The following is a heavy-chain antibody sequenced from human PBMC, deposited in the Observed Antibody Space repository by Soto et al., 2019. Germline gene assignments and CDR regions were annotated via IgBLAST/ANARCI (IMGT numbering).Heavy chain of an antibody. D-gene: IGHD3-9*01. CDR2: ISGSGGST. J-gene: IGHJ6*02. Sequence: GGSLRLSCAASGFTFSSYAMSWVRQAPGKGLEWVSAISGSGGSTYYADSVKGRFTISRDNSKNTLYLQMNSLRAEDTAVYYCAKGGDLLTDYYYGMDVWGQGTTVTVSS. CDR1: GFTFSSYA. V-gene: IGHV3-23*01. CDR3: AKGGDLLTDYYYGMDV.